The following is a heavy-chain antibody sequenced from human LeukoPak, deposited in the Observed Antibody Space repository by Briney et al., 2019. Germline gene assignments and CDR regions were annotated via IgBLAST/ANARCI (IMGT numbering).Heavy chain of an antibody. CDR2: INPDGSTT. D-gene: IGHD3-10*01. Sequence: PGGSLRLSCAASGFTFSNYRMHWVRQDPGKGLVWVSFINPDGSTTNYADSVKGRFTISRDNAKNALYLQMNSLRAEDTAVYYCAKDLHYGSADYWGRGTLVTVSS. J-gene: IGHJ4*02. CDR1: GFTFSNYR. V-gene: IGHV3-74*01. CDR3: AKDLHYGSADY.